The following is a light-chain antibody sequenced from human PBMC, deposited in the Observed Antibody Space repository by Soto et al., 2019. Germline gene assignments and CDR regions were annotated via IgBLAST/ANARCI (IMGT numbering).Light chain of an antibody. CDR2: GAS. J-gene: IGKJ1*01. Sequence: EIELTQSPGTLSLSPGERATLSCRASQSVSSRCLAWYQQKPGQAPRLLIYGASSRATGIPDTFSGSGSGTDFTLTISRLEPEDFAVYYCQQYGSSPQTFGQGTKVDIK. CDR3: QQYGSSPQT. CDR1: QSVSSRC. V-gene: IGKV3-20*01.